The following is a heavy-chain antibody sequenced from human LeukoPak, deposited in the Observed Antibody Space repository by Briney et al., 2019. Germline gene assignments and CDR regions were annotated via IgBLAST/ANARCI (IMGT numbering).Heavy chain of an antibody. V-gene: IGHV1-58*01. D-gene: IGHD3-3*01. J-gene: IGHJ4*02. Sequence: SVKVSCKASGFTFTSSAVQWVRQARGQRLEWIGWIVVGSGNTNYAQKFQERVTITRDMSTSTAYMELSSLRSEDTAVYYCARGITIFGVVRFDYWGQGTLVTVSS. CDR3: ARGITIFGVVRFDY. CDR2: IVVGSGNT. CDR1: GFTFTSSA.